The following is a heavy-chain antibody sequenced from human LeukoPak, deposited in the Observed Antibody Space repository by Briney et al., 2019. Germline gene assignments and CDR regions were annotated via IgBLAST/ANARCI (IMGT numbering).Heavy chain of an antibody. CDR1: GGSISSYY. D-gene: IGHD3-10*01. J-gene: IGHJ6*03. CDR2: IYTSGNT. CDR3: ARVVGVLWLDYMDV. Sequence: SETLSLTCTVSGGSISSYYWSWIRQPAGKGLEWIGRIYTSGNTNYNPSLKSRVTMSVDTSKNQFSLKLSSVTAADTAVYYCARVVGVLWLDYMDVWGKGTTVTISS. V-gene: IGHV4-4*07.